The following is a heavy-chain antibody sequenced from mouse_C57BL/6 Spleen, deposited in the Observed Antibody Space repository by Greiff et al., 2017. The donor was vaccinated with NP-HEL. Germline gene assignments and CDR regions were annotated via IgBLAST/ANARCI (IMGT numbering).Heavy chain of an antibody. J-gene: IGHJ4*01. Sequence: EVHLVESGGGLVKPGGSLKLSCAASGFTFSDYGMHWVRQAPEKGLEWVAYISSGSSTIYYADTVKGRFTISRDNAKNTLFLQMTSLRSEDTAMYYCARWGLLRYYYAMDYWGQGTSVTVSS. D-gene: IGHD1-1*01. CDR3: ARWGLLRYYYAMDY. CDR2: ISSGSSTI. CDR1: GFTFSDYG. V-gene: IGHV5-17*01.